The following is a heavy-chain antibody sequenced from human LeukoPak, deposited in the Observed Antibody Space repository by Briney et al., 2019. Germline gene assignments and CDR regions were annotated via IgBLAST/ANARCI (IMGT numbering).Heavy chain of an antibody. D-gene: IGHD3-16*01. CDR3: AKDTDAYGGDMDV. CDR2: IWYDGSNK. Sequence: PGGSLRLSCAASGFTFSSYGMHWVRQAPGKGLERVAVIWYDGSNKYYADSVKGRFTISRDNSKNTLYLQMNSLRAEDTAVYYCAKDTDAYGGDMDVWGKGTTVTVSS. V-gene: IGHV3-33*06. J-gene: IGHJ6*03. CDR1: GFTFSSYG.